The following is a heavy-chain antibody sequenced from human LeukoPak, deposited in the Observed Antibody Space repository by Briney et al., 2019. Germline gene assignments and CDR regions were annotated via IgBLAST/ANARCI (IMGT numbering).Heavy chain of an antibody. D-gene: IGHD6-13*01. CDR3: ARAYYSSSWYVC. V-gene: IGHV4-34*01. CDR1: GGSFSGYY. J-gene: IGHJ5*01. Sequence: PSETLSLTCAVYGGSFSGYYWSWIRQPPGKGLEWIGEINHSGSTNYNPSLKSRVTISVDTSKNQFSLKLSSVTAADTAVYYCARAYYSSSWYVCWGQGTLVTVSS. CDR2: INHSGST.